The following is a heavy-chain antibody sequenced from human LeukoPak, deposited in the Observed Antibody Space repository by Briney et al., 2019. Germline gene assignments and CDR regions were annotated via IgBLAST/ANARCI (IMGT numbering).Heavy chain of an antibody. CDR2: VSGSGGST. J-gene: IGHJ3*02. Sequence: GGSLRLSCAASGSTFSNYAMSWVRQALGKGLEWVSGVSGSGGSTYYADSVKGRFTVSRDNSKNTLALQMNSLRAEDTAAYYCAKVLAPDPWNNGARDAFDIWGQGTLLMVPS. V-gene: IGHV3-23*01. CDR1: GSTFSNYA. D-gene: IGHD1/OR15-1a*01. CDR3: AKVLAPDPWNNGARDAFDI.